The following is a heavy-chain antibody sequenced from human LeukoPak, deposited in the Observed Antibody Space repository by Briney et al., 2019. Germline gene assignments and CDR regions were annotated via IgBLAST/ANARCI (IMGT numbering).Heavy chain of an antibody. CDR2: IYHSGGT. CDR1: GASISSSYW. D-gene: IGHD1-26*01. J-gene: IGHJ4*02. CDR3: ARDFQWEPKPEGYYFDY. Sequence: SGTLSLTCAVSGASISSSYWWSWVRQPPGKGLEWIGEIYHSGGTNYKPSLKSRVTISVDTSKNQFSLKLSSVTAADTAVYYCARDFQWEPKPEGYYFDYWGQGTLVTVSS. V-gene: IGHV4-4*02.